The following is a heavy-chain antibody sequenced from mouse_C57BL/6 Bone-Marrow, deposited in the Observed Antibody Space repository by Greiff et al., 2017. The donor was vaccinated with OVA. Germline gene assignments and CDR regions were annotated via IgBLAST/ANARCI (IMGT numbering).Heavy chain of an antibody. CDR1: GYAFSSSW. D-gene: IGHD1-1*01. V-gene: IGHV1-82*01. Sequence: QVQLQQSGPELVKPGASVKISCKASGYAFSSSWMNWVKQRPGTGLEWIGRLYPGDGDTNYNGKFKGKATLTADKSSSTAYMQLRSLTSEDSAVYFCTITMDYWGQGTSVTVSS. CDR3: TITMDY. CDR2: LYPGDGDT. J-gene: IGHJ4*01.